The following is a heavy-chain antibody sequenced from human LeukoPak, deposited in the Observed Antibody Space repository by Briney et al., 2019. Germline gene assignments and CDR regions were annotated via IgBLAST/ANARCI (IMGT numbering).Heavy chain of an antibody. D-gene: IGHD4-23*01. CDR2: IYTSGST. V-gene: IGHV4-4*07. CDR1: GGSISTYF. CDR3: AREDSGNSDDSLDI. Sequence: SETLSLTCTVSGGSISTYFWTWIRQPAGKGLEWIGRIYTSGSTNYNPSLKSRLTMSVDTSKNQFSVKLRSVTTADTAVYYCAREDSGNSDDSLDIWGQGTMVTVSS. J-gene: IGHJ3*02.